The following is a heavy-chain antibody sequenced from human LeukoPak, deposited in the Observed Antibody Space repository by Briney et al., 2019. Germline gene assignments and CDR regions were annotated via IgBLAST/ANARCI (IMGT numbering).Heavy chain of an antibody. V-gene: IGHV4-39*01. D-gene: IGHD5-12*01. J-gene: IGHJ4*02. CDR2: IYYSGST. Sequence: PSETLSLTCTVSGGSISSSSYYWGWIRQPPGKGLEWIGSIYYSGSTYYNPSLKSRVTISVDTSKNQFSLKLSSVTAADTAVYYCARHQALYSGYEYYFDYWGQGTLVTVSS. CDR1: GGSISSSSYY. CDR3: ARHQALYSGYEYYFDY.